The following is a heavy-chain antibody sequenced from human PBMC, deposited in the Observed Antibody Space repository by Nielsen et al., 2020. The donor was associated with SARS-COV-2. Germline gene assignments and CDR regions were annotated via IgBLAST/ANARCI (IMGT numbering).Heavy chain of an antibody. Sequence: GESLKISCAASGFTFSDYYMSWIRQAPGKGLEWVSYISSSSSTIYYADSVEGRFTISRDNAKNSLYLQMNSLRAEDTAVYYCARDSYGSGSYGTRDNWFDPWGQGTLVTVSS. D-gene: IGHD3-10*01. CDR1: GFTFSDYY. J-gene: IGHJ5*02. CDR3: ARDSYGSGSYGTRDNWFDP. CDR2: ISSSSSTI. V-gene: IGHV3-11*04.